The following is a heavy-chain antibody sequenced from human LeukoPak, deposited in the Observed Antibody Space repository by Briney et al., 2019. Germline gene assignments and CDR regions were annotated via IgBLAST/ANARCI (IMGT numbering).Heavy chain of an antibody. D-gene: IGHD2-15*01. CDR1: GGSFSGYY. CDR2: INHSGST. J-gene: IGHJ6*03. V-gene: IGHV4-34*01. CDR3: ASFRGGSYYMDV. Sequence: PSETLSLTCAVYGGSFSGYYWSWIRQPPGKGLEWIGEINHSGSTNYNPSLKSRVTISVDTSKNQFSLKLSSVTAADTAVYYCASFRGGSYYMDVWGKGTTVTVSS.